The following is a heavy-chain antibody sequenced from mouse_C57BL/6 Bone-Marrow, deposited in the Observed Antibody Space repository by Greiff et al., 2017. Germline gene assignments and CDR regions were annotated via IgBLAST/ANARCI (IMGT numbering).Heavy chain of an antibody. CDR2: IYPGSGNT. CDR3: ARDYYGRGYYAMDY. CDR1: GYTFTDYY. D-gene: IGHD1-1*01. J-gene: IGHJ4*01. V-gene: IGHV1-76*01. Sequence: VQVVESGAELVRPGASVKLSCKASGYTFTDYYINWVKQRPGQGLEWIARIYPGSGNTYYNEKFKGKATLTAEKSSSTAYMQLSSLTSEDSAVYFCARDYYGRGYYAMDYWGQGTSVTVSS.